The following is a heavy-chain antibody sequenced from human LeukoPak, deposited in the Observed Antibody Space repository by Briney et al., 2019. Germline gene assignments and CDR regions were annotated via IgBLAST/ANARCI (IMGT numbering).Heavy chain of an antibody. J-gene: IGHJ5*02. CDR1: GGSFSGYY. V-gene: IGHV4-34*09. Sequence: SETLSLTCAVYGGSFSGYYWSWIRQPPGKGLEWIGEINHSGSTYYNPSLKSRVTISVDTSKNQFSLKLSSVTAADTAVYYCARDLAQQLAPRGWFDPWGQGTLVTVSS. D-gene: IGHD6-13*01. CDR2: INHSGST. CDR3: ARDLAQQLAPRGWFDP.